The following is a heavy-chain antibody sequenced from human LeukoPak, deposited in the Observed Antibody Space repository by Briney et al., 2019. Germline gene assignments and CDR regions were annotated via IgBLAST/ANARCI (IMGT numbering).Heavy chain of an antibody. CDR1: GYSFTSYW. CDR2: IYPGDSDT. CDR3: ARLDGSNWGSLSFDP. D-gene: IGHD7-27*01. Sequence: GESLKISCKGSGYSFTSYWIGWVRQMPGKGLEWMGIIYPGDSDTRYSPSFQGQVTISADKSISTAYLQWSSLKASDTAMYYCARLDGSNWGSLSFDPWGQGTLVTVSS. J-gene: IGHJ5*02. V-gene: IGHV5-51*01.